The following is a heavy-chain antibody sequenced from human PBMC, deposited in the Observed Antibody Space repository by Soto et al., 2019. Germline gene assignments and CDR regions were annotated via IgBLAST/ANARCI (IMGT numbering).Heavy chain of an antibody. CDR2: IDWDDDK. CDR3: ARTHLRYFDWLFPYGMDV. D-gene: IGHD3-9*01. V-gene: IGHV2-70*01. Sequence: GPTLVNPTHTLTLTCTFSGFSLSTSVMCVSWIRQPPGKSLEWLALIDWDDDKYYSTSLKTRLTISKDTSKNQVVLTMTNMDPVDTATYYCARTHLRYFDWLFPYGMDVWGQGTTVTVYS. J-gene: IGHJ6*02. CDR1: GFSLSTSVMC.